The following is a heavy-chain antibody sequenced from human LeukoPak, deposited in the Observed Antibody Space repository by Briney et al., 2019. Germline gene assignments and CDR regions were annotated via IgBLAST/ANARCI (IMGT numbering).Heavy chain of an antibody. CDR3: AKDPGSRWLEGYFQH. CDR1: GFTFSSYA. D-gene: IGHD6-13*01. Sequence: GGSLRLSCAASGFTFSSYAMSWVRQAPGKGLEWVSAISGSGGSTYYADSVKGRFTISRDNSKNTLYLQMNSLRAEDTAVYYCAKDPGSRWLEGYFQHWGQGTLVTVSS. CDR2: ISGSGGST. V-gene: IGHV3-23*01. J-gene: IGHJ1*01.